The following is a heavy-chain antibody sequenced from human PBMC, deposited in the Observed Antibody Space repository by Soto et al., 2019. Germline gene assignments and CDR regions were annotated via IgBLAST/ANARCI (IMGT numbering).Heavy chain of an antibody. CDR2: IRSKANSYAT. J-gene: IGHJ4*02. CDR1: GFTFSGSA. CDR3: TRPGYSSGYPDY. V-gene: IGHV3-73*01. D-gene: IGHD6-19*01. Sequence: PGGSLRLSCAASGFTFSGSAMHWVRQASGKGLEWVGRIRSKANSYATAYAASVKGRFTISRDDSKNTAYLQMNSLKTEDTAVYYCTRPGYSSGYPDYWGQGTLVTVSS.